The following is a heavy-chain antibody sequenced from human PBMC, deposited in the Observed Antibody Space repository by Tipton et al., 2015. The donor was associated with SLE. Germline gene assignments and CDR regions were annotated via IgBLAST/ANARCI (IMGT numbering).Heavy chain of an antibody. CDR1: GFSFSSYA. CDR3: ASAPYDTSGPLDY. J-gene: IGHJ4*02. CDR2: ISVDGSNK. Sequence: SLRLSCAASGFSFSSYAMHWVRQAPGKGLEWVARISVDGSNKYYADSVKGRFTISRDNSKNTLFLQMNSLRPEDTAVYYCASAPYDTSGPLDYWGQGTLVTVSS. V-gene: IGHV3-30*04. D-gene: IGHD3-22*01.